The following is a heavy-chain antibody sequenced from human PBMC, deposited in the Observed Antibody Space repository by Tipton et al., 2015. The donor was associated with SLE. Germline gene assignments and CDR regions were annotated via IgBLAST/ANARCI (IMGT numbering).Heavy chain of an antibody. Sequence: TLSLTCTVSGGSISSYYWSWIRQPPGKGLEWIGYIYYSGSTNYNPSLKSRVTISVDTSKNQFSLKLSSVTAADTAVYYCASQLGGWFAFGYWGQGTLVTVSS. V-gene: IGHV4-59*01. CDR1: GGSISSYY. J-gene: IGHJ4*02. CDR3: ASQLGGWFAFGY. CDR2: IYYSGST. D-gene: IGHD7-27*01.